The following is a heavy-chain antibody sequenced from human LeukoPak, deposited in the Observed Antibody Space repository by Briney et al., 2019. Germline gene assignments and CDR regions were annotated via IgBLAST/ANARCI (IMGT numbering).Heavy chain of an antibody. V-gene: IGHV4-34*01. CDR3: ARAYGDYGGVDY. D-gene: IGHD4-17*01. CDR1: GGSFSGYY. J-gene: IGHJ4*02. Sequence: SETLSLTCAVYGGSFSGYYWSWIRQPPGKGLEWIGEINHSGSTNYNPSLKSRVTISVDTSKNQFSLKLSSVTAADTAVYYCARAYGDYGGVDYWGQGTLVTVSS. CDR2: INHSGST.